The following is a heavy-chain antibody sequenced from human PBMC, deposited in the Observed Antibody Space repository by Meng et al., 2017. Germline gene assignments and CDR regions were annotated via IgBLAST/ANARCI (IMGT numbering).Heavy chain of an antibody. D-gene: IGHD6-13*01. CDR1: GYTFTSYD. J-gene: IGHJ6*02. Sequence: ASVKVSCKASGYTFTSYDINWVRQATGQGLEWMGWMNPNSGNTGYAQKFQGRVTMTRNTSISTAYMELSSLRSEDTAVYHCARGHSSSWYILSDNSEQDVWGQGTTVTVSS. CDR3: ARGHSSSWYILSDNSEQDV. V-gene: IGHV1-8*01. CDR2: MNPNSGNT.